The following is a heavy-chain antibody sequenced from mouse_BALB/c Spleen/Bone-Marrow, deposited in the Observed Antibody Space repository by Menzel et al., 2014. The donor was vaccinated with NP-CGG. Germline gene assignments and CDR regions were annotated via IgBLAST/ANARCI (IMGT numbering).Heavy chain of an antibody. Sequence: VQLQQSGPGLVAPSQSLSITCTASGFSLNSFGIHWVRQPPGKGLEWLGVIWAGGSTNYDLAFMSRLSISKDNSKSQVFLKMSSLQTDDTAMYYCASYYRYDGAYWGQGTLVTVSA. V-gene: IGHV2-9*02. D-gene: IGHD2-14*01. CDR1: GFSLNSFG. CDR2: IWAGGST. CDR3: ASYYRYDGAY. J-gene: IGHJ3*01.